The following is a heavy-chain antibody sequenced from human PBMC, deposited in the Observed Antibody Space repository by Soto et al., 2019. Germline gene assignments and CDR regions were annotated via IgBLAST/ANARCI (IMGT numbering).Heavy chain of an antibody. CDR1: GFTFSSYA. V-gene: IGHV3-23*01. J-gene: IGHJ4*02. CDR2: ISGSGGST. D-gene: IGHD3-10*01. Sequence: PGGSLRLSCAASGFTFSSYAMSWVRQAPGKGLEWVSAISGSGGSTYYAESVKGRFTISRDNSKKTLYLQMNSLRAEDTAVYYCAKDAPMVRGVIHSAGYFDYWGQGTLVTVSS. CDR3: AKDAPMVRGVIHSAGYFDY.